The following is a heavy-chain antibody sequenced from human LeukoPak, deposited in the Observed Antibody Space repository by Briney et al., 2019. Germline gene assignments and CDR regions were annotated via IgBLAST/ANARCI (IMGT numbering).Heavy chain of an antibody. V-gene: IGHV4-34*01. Sequence: PSETLSLTCTVSGGSISSYYWSWIRQPPGKGLEWIGEMNHSGSTNYNPSLKSRVTISVDTSKNQFSLKLSSVTAADTAVYYCARLTKNDSGTYRFGKKKRGYMDVWGKGTTVTISS. D-gene: IGHD3-10*01. CDR3: ARLTKNDSGTYRFGKKKRGYMDV. CDR1: GGSISSYY. J-gene: IGHJ6*03. CDR2: MNHSGST.